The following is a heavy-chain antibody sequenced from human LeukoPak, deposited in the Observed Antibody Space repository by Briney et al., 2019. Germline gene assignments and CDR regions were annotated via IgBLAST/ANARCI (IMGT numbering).Heavy chain of an antibody. CDR3: ARDMYDNGWSSFDY. V-gene: IGHV3-30-3*01. CDR2: ISFDGANK. D-gene: IGHD3-10*01. CDR1: GFTFTNYA. Sequence: GGSLRLSGAAPGFTFTNYAMHWVRQAPGKGLEWVAVISFDGANKYYANSVQGRFTISTDNSKNTLYLQMNSLRAEDTALYYCARDMYDNGWSSFDYWGQGTLVTVSS. J-gene: IGHJ4*02.